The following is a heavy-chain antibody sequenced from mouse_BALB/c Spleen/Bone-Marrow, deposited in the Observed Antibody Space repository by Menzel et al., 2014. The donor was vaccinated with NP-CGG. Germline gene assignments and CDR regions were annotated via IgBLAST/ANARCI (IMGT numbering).Heavy chain of an antibody. CDR2: ISPGTGNT. CDR1: GYAFSTYW. V-gene: IGHV1-9*01. J-gene: IGHJ3*01. Sequence: VQLQQSGTELMKPGASVKISCKATGYAFSTYWIQWIKQRPGRGLDWIGEISPGTGNTNNNEKFRGKATFTADASSNTAYMQLSSLTSEDSAVYFCAIIGYQAWFTYWGQGTLVAVSP. D-gene: IGHD2-2*01. CDR3: AIIGYQAWFTY.